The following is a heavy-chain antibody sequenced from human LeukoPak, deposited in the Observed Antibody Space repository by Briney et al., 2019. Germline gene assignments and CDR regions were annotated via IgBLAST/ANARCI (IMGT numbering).Heavy chain of an antibody. CDR2: IYNSGST. CDR3: AREEIRSWFDP. J-gene: IGHJ5*02. D-gene: IGHD5-24*01. V-gene: IGHV4-39*07. Sequence: SETLSLTCTVSGGSISSSRHYWGWIRQPPGKGLEWIGSIYNSGSTYYNPSLKSRVTISVDTSKNQFSLKLSSVTAADTAVYYCAREEIRSWFDPWGQGTLVTVSS. CDR1: GGSISSSRHY.